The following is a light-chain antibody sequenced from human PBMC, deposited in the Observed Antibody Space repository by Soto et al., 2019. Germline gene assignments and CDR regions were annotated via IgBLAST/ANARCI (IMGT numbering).Light chain of an antibody. J-gene: IGKJ5*01. CDR2: YAS. CDR1: QSVSNN. V-gene: IGKV3-15*01. Sequence: EIIMTQSPATLSVSPGERATLSCRASQSVSNNLFWYQQKTGHAPRLLIYYASTRATGITARFSGSGSGTTFTLTISSLQADDFAPDYCRQYNDWPPITFGQGTRLEVK. CDR3: RQYNDWPPIT.